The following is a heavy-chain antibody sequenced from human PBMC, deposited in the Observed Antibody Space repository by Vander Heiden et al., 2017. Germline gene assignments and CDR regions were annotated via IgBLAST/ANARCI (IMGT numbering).Heavy chain of an antibody. J-gene: IGHJ6*02. V-gene: IGHV1-2*02. D-gene: IGHD5-18*01. CDR3: ARGEDTAMVLFYGMDV. CDR1: GYTFTGYY. CDR2: INPNSGGT. Sequence: QVQLVQSGAEVKKPGASVKVSCKASGYTFTGYYMHWVRQAPGQGLDWMGWINPNSGGTKYAQKLQCRVTMTRDTSISTAYMELSRLSSDETAVYYCARGEDTAMVLFYGMDVWVHGTTVTVSS.